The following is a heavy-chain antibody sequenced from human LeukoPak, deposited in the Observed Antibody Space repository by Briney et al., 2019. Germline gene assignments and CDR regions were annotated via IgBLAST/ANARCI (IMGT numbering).Heavy chain of an antibody. CDR3: ARDAQRGFDYSNSLEY. J-gene: IGHJ4*01. CDR2: IWSDGSNR. D-gene: IGHD4-11*01. Sequence: PGGSLRLSCAASGFIFSHYGMPWVRQAPGKGLEWVAVIWSDGSNRFYAGSVKGRFTISRDNSQNTAFLQMNSLRVEDTAMYYCARDAQRGFDYSNSLEYWGHGTLVTVSS. V-gene: IGHV3-33*01. CDR1: GFIFSHYG.